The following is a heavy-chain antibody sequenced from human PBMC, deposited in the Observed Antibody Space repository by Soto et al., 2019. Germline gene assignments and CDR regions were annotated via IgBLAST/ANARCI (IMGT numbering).Heavy chain of an antibody. CDR3: ARDKITGLFDY. V-gene: IGHV4-4*09. J-gene: IGHJ4*02. CDR2: IYSNGFT. D-gene: IGHD2-8*02. CDR1: GGSISSYY. Sequence: PSETLSLTCTVSGGSISSYYWSWIRQHPGKGLEWIGYIYSNGFTYYNPSLESRVTISLDTSKNQFSLKLTSVTAADTAVYYCARDKITGLFDYWGQGTLVTVSS.